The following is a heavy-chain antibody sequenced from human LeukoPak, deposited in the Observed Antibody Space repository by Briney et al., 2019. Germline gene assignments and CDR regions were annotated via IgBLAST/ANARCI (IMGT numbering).Heavy chain of an antibody. CDR3: ARTYGDYVSLGYFDL. V-gene: IGHV3-23*01. CDR2: ISGSGGNT. D-gene: IGHD4-17*01. CDR1: GFTFSSYA. J-gene: IGHJ2*01. Sequence: GGSLRLSCAASGFTFSSYAMSWVRQAPGKGLEWVSGISGSGGNTYYADSVKGRFTISRDNSKNTLYLQMNSLRAEDTAVYYCARTYGDYVSLGYFDLWGRGTLVTVSS.